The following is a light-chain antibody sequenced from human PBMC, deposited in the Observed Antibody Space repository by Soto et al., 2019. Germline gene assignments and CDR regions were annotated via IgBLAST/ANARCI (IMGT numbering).Light chain of an antibody. J-gene: IGKJ2*01. Sequence: DIVMTQSPLSLPVTPGEPASISCRSSQSLLHSNGYNYLDWYLQKPGQSPQLLIYLGSNRASGVPDRFSGNGSGTDFTLKISRVEAEDVGVYYCMQALQTPMYTFGQGTKLETK. V-gene: IGKV2-28*01. CDR3: MQALQTPMYT. CDR1: QSLLHSNGYNY. CDR2: LGS.